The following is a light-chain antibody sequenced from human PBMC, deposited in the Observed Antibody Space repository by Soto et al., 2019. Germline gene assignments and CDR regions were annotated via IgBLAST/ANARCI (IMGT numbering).Light chain of an antibody. J-gene: IGKJ2*01. Sequence: DIQMTQSPSSLSVSIGDRVIITCQASQDIRKYLNWYQQKPGKAPKLLIYDASNLETGVPSRFSGSGSGTDFTFTISSMQTEDIATYYCQQYDNLVGTFGQGTKLEIK. CDR3: QQYDNLVGT. CDR2: DAS. V-gene: IGKV1-33*01. CDR1: QDIRKY.